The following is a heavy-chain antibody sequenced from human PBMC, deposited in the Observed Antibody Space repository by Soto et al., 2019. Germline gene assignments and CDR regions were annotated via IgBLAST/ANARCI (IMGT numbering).Heavy chain of an antibody. Sequence: QQQLVESGGSVVQPGRSLRLSCAASGFTFSSYGMHWVRQAPGKGLEWVAVIWYDGSNKYYADSVKGRFTISRDNSKNTLYLQMNSLRAEDTAVYYCAREPYYYYMDVWGKGTTVTVSS. CDR3: AREPYYYYMDV. CDR2: IWYDGSNK. J-gene: IGHJ6*03. V-gene: IGHV3-33*01. CDR1: GFTFSSYG.